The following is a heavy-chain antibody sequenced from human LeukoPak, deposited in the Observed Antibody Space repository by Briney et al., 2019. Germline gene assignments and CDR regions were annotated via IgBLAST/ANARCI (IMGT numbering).Heavy chain of an antibody. CDR2: ISYDGSNK. Sequence: GGSLRLSCAASGFTFSSYGMHWVRQAPGKGLEWVAVISYDGSNKYYADSVKGRFTISRDNSKNTLYLQMNSLRAEDTAVYYCAKDLYVGGIFNYYYGMDVWGQGTTVTVSS. CDR1: GFTFSSYG. J-gene: IGHJ6*02. CDR3: AKDLYVGGIFNYYYGMDV. V-gene: IGHV3-30*18. D-gene: IGHD4-23*01.